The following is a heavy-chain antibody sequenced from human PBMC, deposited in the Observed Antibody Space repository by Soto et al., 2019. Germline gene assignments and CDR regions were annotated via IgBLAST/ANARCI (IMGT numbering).Heavy chain of an antibody. V-gene: IGHV3-48*02. CDR2: ISLSSSSI. D-gene: IGHD1-1*01. CDR1: GFTFSSFS. Sequence: EVQLVESGGALVQPGGSLRLSCTASGFTFSSFSMNWVRQAPGRGLEWVSYISLSSSSISYADSVKGRFTTSRDNAKNSLYLQMNSLRDDDTAVYYCARGGWNDLFDEWGQGTLVTVSS. J-gene: IGHJ4*02. CDR3: ARGGWNDLFDE.